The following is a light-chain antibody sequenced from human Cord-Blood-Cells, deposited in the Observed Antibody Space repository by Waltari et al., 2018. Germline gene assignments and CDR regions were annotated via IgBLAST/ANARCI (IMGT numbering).Light chain of an antibody. CDR3: QQYERIPAT. CDR1: QSGLYRSNNTKY. Sequence: IVMTQSPDSLPVSLRERATTNCKSSQSGLYRSNNTKYLAWYKQKPGQAPKLLIYGASTRESGVPDRFSGSGSGTDFTLTISSLQPEDLAVYYCQQYERIPATFGQGTKVEIK. CDR2: GAS. V-gene: IGKV4-1*01. J-gene: IGKJ1*01.